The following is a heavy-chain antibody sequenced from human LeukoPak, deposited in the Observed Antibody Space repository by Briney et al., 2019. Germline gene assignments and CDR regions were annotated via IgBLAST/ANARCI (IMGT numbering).Heavy chain of an antibody. CDR2: IYYSGST. D-gene: IGHD4-11*01. Sequence: SETLSLTCTVSGGSISSYYWSWIRQPPGKGLEWIGYIYYSGSTNYNPSLKSRVTISVDTSKNQFSLKLTSVTAADTAVYYCARGTVTTQYFDYWGQGTLVTVSS. CDR3: ARGTVTTQYFDY. CDR1: GGSISSYY. V-gene: IGHV4-59*01. J-gene: IGHJ4*02.